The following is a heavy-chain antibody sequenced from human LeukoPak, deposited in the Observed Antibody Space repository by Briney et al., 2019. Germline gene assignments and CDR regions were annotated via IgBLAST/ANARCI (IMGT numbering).Heavy chain of an antibody. CDR2: IYHSGST. J-gene: IGHJ5*02. Sequence: SETLSLTCTVSGGSISSSSYYWSWIRQPPGKGLEWIGEIYHSGSTNYNPSLKSRVTISVDKSKNQFSLKLSSVTAADTAVYYCARDWYYYDSSGYYYESNNWFDPWGQGTLVTVSS. V-gene: IGHV4-39*07. CDR1: GGSISSSSYY. CDR3: ARDWYYYDSSGYYYESNNWFDP. D-gene: IGHD3-22*01.